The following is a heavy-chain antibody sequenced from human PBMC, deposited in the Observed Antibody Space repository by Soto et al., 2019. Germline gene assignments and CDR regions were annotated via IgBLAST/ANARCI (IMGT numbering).Heavy chain of an antibody. CDR1: GFTVSSDS. Sequence: EVQLVETGGDLIQPGGSPRLSCAASGFTVSSDSMTWVRQAPGKGLEWISIIYSDNNTDYADSVKGRFSISRDTSKNILYLQMNSLRAEDTAEYYCARHYSAMGVWGQGTTVTVSS. CDR2: IYSDNNT. V-gene: IGHV3-53*02. J-gene: IGHJ6*02. CDR3: ARHYSAMGV.